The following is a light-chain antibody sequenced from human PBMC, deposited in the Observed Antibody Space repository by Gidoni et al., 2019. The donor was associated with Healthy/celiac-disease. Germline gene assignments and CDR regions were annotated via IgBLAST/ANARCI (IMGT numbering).Light chain of an antibody. V-gene: IGKV3-11*01. CDR2: DAS. J-gene: IGKJ5*01. CDR1: QSVSSY. Sequence: EGVLTQSPATLSLSPGERATLSCRASQSVSSYLAWYQQKPGQAPRLLIYDASNRATGIPARFRGSGSGTDFTLTISSLEPEAFAVYYCQQRSNWPPLTFGHGTRLEIK. CDR3: QQRSNWPPLT.